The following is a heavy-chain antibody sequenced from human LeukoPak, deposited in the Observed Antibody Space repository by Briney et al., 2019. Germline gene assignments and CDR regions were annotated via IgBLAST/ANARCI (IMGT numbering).Heavy chain of an antibody. D-gene: IGHD5-18*01. Sequence: ASVKVSCEASGYTLTSFGFSWVRQAPGQGLEWLGCIHSYNGKTNYAQKFQGRVTLTTDTSTGTANMELRSLRSDDTAVYYCARWQNGYYYFDYWGQGTLVTVSS. V-gene: IGHV1-18*01. CDR2: IHSYNGKT. CDR3: ARWQNGYYYFDY. J-gene: IGHJ4*02. CDR1: GYTLTSFG.